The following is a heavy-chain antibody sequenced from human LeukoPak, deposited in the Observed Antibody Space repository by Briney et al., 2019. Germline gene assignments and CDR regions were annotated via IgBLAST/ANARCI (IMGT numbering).Heavy chain of an antibody. CDR3: ARGGAAAGTFDY. V-gene: IGHV4-59*01. D-gene: IGHD6-13*01. CDR2: IYYSGST. J-gene: IGHJ4*02. Sequence: SETLSLTCTVSGGSISSYYWSWIRQPPGKGLEWIGYIYYSGSTNYNPSLKSRVTISVDTSKNQFSLKPSSVTAADTAVYYCARGGAAAGTFDYWGQGTLVTVSS. CDR1: GGSISSYY.